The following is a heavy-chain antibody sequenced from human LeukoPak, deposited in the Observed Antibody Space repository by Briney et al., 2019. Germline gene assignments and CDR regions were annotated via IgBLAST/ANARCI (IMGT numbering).Heavy chain of an antibody. CDR2: ISAYNGNT. CDR3: ARDRFVAARQRGNWFDP. V-gene: IGHV1-18*01. Sequence: ASVKVSCKASGGTFSSYAISWVRQAPGQGLEWMGWISAYNGNTNYAQKLQGRVTMTTDTSTSTAYMELRSLRSDDTAVYYCARDRFVAARQRGNWFDPWGQGTLVTVSS. D-gene: IGHD6-6*01. J-gene: IGHJ5*02. CDR1: GGTFSSYA.